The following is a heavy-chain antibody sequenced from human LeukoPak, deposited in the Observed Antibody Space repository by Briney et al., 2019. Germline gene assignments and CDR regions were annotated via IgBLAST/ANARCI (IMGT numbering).Heavy chain of an antibody. CDR1: GYTFTGYY. CDR2: INLNSGGT. Sequence: ASVKVSCKASGYTFTGYYKHWVRQAPGQGLEWMGWINLNSGGTNYAQKFQGWVNMTRDTSISTAYMELSRLRSDDTAVYYCATGTDAFDIWGQGTMVTVSS. CDR3: ATGTDAFDI. J-gene: IGHJ3*02. V-gene: IGHV1-2*04. D-gene: IGHD1-1*01.